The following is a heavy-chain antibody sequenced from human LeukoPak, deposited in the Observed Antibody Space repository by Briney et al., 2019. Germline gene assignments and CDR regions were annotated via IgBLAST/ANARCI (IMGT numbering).Heavy chain of an antibody. V-gene: IGHV3-48*03. CDR3: AKEVIVVVPAANYFDY. CDR1: GFTFSVYE. Sequence: GGSLRLSCAASGFTFSVYEMNWVRQAPGKGLEWVSYISSSGSTKYYADSVKGRFTISRDNSKNTLYLQMNSLRAEDTAVYYCAKEVIVVVPAANYFDYWGQGTLVTVSS. CDR2: ISSSGSTK. J-gene: IGHJ4*02. D-gene: IGHD2-2*01.